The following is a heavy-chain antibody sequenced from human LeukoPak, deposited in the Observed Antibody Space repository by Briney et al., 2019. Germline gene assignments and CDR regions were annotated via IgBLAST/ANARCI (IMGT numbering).Heavy chain of an antibody. V-gene: IGHV5-51*01. D-gene: IGHD6-6*01. CDR3: ARHVYEQLVWVAFDI. CDR2: IYPGDSDT. CDR1: GYRFTGYW. Sequence: GESLKISCKGSGYRFTGYWIAWVRQMPGKGLEWMGIIYPGDSDTRYSPSFQGQVTISADKSISTAYLQWSSLKASDTAMYYCARHVYEQLVWVAFDIWGQGTMVTVSS. J-gene: IGHJ3*02.